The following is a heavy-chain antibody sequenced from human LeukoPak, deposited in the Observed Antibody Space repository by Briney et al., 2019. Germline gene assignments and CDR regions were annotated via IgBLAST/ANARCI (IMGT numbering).Heavy chain of an antibody. CDR2: INHSGST. CDR1: GGSISSYY. J-gene: IGHJ5*02. D-gene: IGHD3-22*01. Sequence: PSETLSLTCTVSGGSISSYYWSWIRQPPGKGLGWIGEINHSGSTNYNPSLKSRVTISVDTSKNQFSLKLSSVTAADTAVYYCARLNHYSDSSGYLNWFDPWGQGTLVTVSS. V-gene: IGHV4-34*01. CDR3: ARLNHYSDSSGYLNWFDP.